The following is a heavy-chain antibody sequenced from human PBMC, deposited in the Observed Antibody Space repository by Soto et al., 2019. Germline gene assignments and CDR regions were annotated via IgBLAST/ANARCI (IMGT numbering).Heavy chain of an antibody. Sequence: EVQLLESGGGLVQPGGSLRLSCAASGFTFSSYAMSWVRRAPGKGLEWVSAISGSGGSTYYADSVKGRFTISRDNSKNTLYLQMNSLRAEDTAVYYCAKDRYYYDSSGYEDAFDIWGQGTMVTVSS. CDR1: GFTFSSYA. J-gene: IGHJ3*02. CDR2: ISGSGGST. D-gene: IGHD3-22*01. CDR3: AKDRYYYDSSGYEDAFDI. V-gene: IGHV3-23*01.